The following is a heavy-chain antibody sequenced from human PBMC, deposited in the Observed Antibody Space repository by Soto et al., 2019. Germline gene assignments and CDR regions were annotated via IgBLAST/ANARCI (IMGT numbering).Heavy chain of an antibody. CDR1: GFTFSSYA. Sequence: QPGGSLRLSCAASGFTFSSYAMSWVRQAPGKGLEWVSAISGSGGSTYYADSVKGRFTISRDNSKNTLYLQMNSLRAEDTAVYYCAKCTDSYPNYYYYYGMDVWGQGTTVTVSS. CDR2: ISGSGGST. J-gene: IGHJ6*02. CDR3: AKCTDSYPNYYYYYGMDV. V-gene: IGHV3-23*01. D-gene: IGHD1-1*01.